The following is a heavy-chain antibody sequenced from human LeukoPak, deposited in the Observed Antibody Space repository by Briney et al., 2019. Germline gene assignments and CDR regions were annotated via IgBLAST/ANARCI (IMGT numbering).Heavy chain of an antibody. Sequence: PGGSLRLSCVASGFSFTSAYMNWARQAPGKGLEWLGRIRSKSDGGATEYAAPAQGRFTISREDTKETVYLHMNRLKTEDTAVYYCSATDLPYSENGLQFMDVWGKGTTVIVSS. CDR1: GFSFTSAY. CDR3: SATDLPYSENGLQFMDV. J-gene: IGHJ6*03. D-gene: IGHD3-9*01. CDR2: IRSKSDGGAT. V-gene: IGHV3-15*01.